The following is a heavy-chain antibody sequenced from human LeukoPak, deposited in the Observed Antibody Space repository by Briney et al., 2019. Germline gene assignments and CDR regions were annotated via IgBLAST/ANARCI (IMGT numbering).Heavy chain of an antibody. CDR1: GFAFKNYA. V-gene: IGHV3-23*01. Sequence: GGSQRLSCAASGFAFKNYAMIWVRQAPGEGLEWVAAISDSGAKTSYADSVKGRYTISRDNSKNMLYLQMNSLRVEDTAVYSCARDWKCDCWGQGTLATVSS. D-gene: IGHD1-1*01. J-gene: IGHJ4*02. CDR3: ARDWKCDC. CDR2: ISDSGAKT.